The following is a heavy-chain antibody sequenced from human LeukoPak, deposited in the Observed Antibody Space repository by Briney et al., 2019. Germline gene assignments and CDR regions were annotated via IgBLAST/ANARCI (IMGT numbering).Heavy chain of an antibody. CDR3: ARERSITMIVVVIGRYGMDV. V-gene: IGHV1-46*01. J-gene: IGHJ6*02. Sequence: ASVKVSCKASGYTFTSYYMHWVRQAPGQGLEWMGIINPSGGSTSYAQKFQGRVTMTRDTSTSTVYMELSSLRSEDTAVYYCARERSITMIVVVIGRYGMDVWGQGTTVTVSS. CDR1: GYTFTSYY. CDR2: INPSGGST. D-gene: IGHD3-22*01.